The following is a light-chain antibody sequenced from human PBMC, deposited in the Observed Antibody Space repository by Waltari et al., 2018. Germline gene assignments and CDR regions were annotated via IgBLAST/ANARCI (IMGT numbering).Light chain of an antibody. Sequence: EVVLTQYPGTLSLSPGERGTLSCRASQSVTSNLIAWYQHQPGQPPRLLIYGASTRATGIPGRFSGSGFGTDFSLTINRLEPEDFAVYYCHQYGTSPWTFGQGTKLEI. CDR2: GAS. CDR1: QSVTSNL. V-gene: IGKV3-20*01. CDR3: HQYGTSPWT. J-gene: IGKJ2*01.